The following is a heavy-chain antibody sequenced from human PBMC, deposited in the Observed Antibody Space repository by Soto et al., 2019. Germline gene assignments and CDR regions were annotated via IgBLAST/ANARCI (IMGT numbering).Heavy chain of an antibody. D-gene: IGHD1-1*01. CDR1: GFTFVNYA. J-gene: IGHJ4*02. CDR2: TSYDGNNE. Sequence: PWGSLRLSCAASGFTFVNYAIHCVRHSPFKWLEWVALTSYDGNNEYYTDSVKGRFTISRDNSKNTLFLQMNSPRPEDTAVYYCAKDKGVFNWATSYFDYWGQGALVTVSS. V-gene: IGHV3-30*18. CDR3: AKDKGVFNWATSYFDY.